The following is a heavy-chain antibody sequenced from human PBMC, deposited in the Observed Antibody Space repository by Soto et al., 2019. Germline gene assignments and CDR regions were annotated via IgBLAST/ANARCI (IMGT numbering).Heavy chain of an antibody. CDR3: TTYKQAWDYASYYYYMDV. D-gene: IGHD4-17*01. CDR1: GFTFSNAW. V-gene: IGHV3-15*01. Sequence: GGSLRLSCAASGFTFSNAWMSWVRQAPGKGLEWVGRIKSKTDGGTTDYAAPVKGRFTISRDDSKNTLYLQMNSLKTEDTAVYYCTTYKQAWDYASYYYYMDVWGKGTTVTVSS. J-gene: IGHJ6*03. CDR2: IKSKTDGGTT.